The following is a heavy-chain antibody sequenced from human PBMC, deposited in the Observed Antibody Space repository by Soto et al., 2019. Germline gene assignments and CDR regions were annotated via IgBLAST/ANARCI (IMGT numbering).Heavy chain of an antibody. V-gene: IGHV4-59*01. Sequence: QVQLQESVPGLVKPSETLFLTCTVSGGSISSYYWSWIRQPPGKGLEWIGYIHYSGSTNYNPSLKSRVTISVDTSKNQFSLKLSSVTAADTAVYYCASSRYSSSWYVANAFDFWGQGTMVTVSS. CDR1: GGSISSYY. CDR3: ASSRYSSSWYVANAFDF. CDR2: IHYSGST. D-gene: IGHD6-13*01. J-gene: IGHJ3*01.